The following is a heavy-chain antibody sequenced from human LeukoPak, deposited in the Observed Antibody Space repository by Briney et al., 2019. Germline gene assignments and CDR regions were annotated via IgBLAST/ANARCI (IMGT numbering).Heavy chain of an antibody. D-gene: IGHD6-13*01. J-gene: IGHJ4*02. Sequence: QAGGSLRLSCAASGFTFSSYWMSWVRQAPGKGLEWVANIKEDGSHNYYVDSMKGRFTLYRNNAKTSLYPQMNSLRAEDTALYYCLRDYQGYWGQGTLVTVSS. CDR1: GFTFSSYW. CDR3: LRDYQGY. CDR2: IKEDGSHN. V-gene: IGHV3-7*01.